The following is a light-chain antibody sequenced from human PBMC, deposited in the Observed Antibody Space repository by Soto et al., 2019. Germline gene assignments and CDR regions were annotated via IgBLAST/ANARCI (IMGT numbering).Light chain of an antibody. CDR3: HQYINAPWT. CDR2: WAS. J-gene: IGKJ1*01. V-gene: IGKV4-1*01. Sequence: DFVMTQSPDSLAVSLGERATINCKSSQSVLYSPNNNNYLSWYQQKPGQPPKLLIYWASTRESGVPDRFSGSGSGTDFPLTISSLQAEDVAVYYCHQYINAPWTFGQGTKVEIK. CDR1: QSVLYSPNNNNY.